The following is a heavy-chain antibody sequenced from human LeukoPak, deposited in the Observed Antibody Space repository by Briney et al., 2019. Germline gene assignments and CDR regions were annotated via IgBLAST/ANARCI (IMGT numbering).Heavy chain of an antibody. CDR3: ARGGIKYSGYGPVDY. D-gene: IGHD5-12*01. CDR1: GGSISSGDYY. Sequence: SETLSLTCTVSGGSISSGDYYWSWIRQPPGKGLEWIGYIYYSGSTYYNPSLKSRVTISVDTSKNQFSLKLSSVTAADTAVYYCARGGIKYSGYGPVDYWGQGTLVTVSS. V-gene: IGHV4-30-4*08. CDR2: IYYSGST. J-gene: IGHJ4*02.